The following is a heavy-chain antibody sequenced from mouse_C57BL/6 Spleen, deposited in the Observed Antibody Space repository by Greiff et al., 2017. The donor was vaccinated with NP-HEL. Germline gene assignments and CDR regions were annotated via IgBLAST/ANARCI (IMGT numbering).Heavy chain of an antibody. V-gene: IGHV5-17*01. CDR1: GFTFSDYG. D-gene: IGHD4-1*01. J-gene: IGHJ3*01. CDR3: ARRTLNWDWFAY. Sequence: DVMLVESGGGLVKPGGSLKLSCAASGFTFSDYGMHWVRQAPEKGLEWVAYISSGSSTIYYADTVKGRFIISRDNAKNTLFLQMTSLRSEDTAMYYCARRTLNWDWFAYWGQGTLVTVSA. CDR2: ISSGSSTI.